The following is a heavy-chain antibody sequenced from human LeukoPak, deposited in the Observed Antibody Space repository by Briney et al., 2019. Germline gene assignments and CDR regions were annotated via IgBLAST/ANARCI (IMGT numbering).Heavy chain of an antibody. V-gene: IGHV1-8*01. J-gene: IGHJ3*02. Sequence: ASVKVSCKASGYTFTSYDINWVRQATGQGLEWMGWMNPNSGNTGYAQKFQGKVTMTRNTSKSTAYRELSSLRSGDTAVYYCARAEGGTLDAFDIGGKGKMVTVSS. D-gene: IGHD2-15*01. CDR3: ARAEGGTLDAFDI. CDR2: MNPNSGNT. CDR1: GYTFTSYD.